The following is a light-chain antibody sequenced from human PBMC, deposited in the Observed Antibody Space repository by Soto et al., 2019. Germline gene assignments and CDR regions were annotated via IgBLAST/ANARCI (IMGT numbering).Light chain of an antibody. CDR2: NAS. J-gene: IGKJ1*01. V-gene: IGKV3-20*01. Sequence: EIVLTQSPGTLSLSPGERATLSCRTSQSVRTTYLAWYQQKPGQAPRLLIYNASNRTTGIPDRFSGSGSGTVFTLTINRLEPVDFAVYFRQQYSSSQGWTFGQGTKVDIK. CDR1: QSVRTTY. CDR3: QQYSSSQGWT.